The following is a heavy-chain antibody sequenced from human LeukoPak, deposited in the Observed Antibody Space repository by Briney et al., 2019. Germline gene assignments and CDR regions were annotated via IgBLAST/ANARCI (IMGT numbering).Heavy chain of an antibody. CDR3: ARPNYGDYEGYYYYYMDV. CDR2: IYHSGST. CDR1: GYSISSGYY. V-gene: IGHV4-38-2*02. Sequence: PSETLSLTCTVSGYSISSGYYWGWIRQPPGKGLEWIGSIYHSGSTYYNPSLKSRVTISVDTSKNQFSLKLSSVTAADTAVYYCARPNYGDYEGYYYYYMDVWGKGTTVTVSS. D-gene: IGHD4-17*01. J-gene: IGHJ6*03.